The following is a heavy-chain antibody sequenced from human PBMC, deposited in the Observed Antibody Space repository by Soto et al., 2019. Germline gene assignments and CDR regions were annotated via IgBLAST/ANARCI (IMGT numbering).Heavy chain of an antibody. Sequence: ASVKVSFKASGYTFTSYGISWVRQAPGQGLEWMGWISAYNGNTNYAQKLQGRVTMTTDTSTSTAYMELRSLRSDDTAVYYCAISGYLGLPSTPQSWFNDAFDIWGQGTMVTVSS. D-gene: IGHD5-12*01. CDR2: ISAYNGNT. J-gene: IGHJ3*02. CDR3: AISGYLGLPSTPQSWFNDAFDI. CDR1: GYTFTSYG. V-gene: IGHV1-18*01.